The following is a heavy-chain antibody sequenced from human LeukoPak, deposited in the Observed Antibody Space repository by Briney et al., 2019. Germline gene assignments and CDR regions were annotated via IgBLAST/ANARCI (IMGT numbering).Heavy chain of an antibody. Sequence: PSETLSLTCTVSGGSISSGDYYWSWIRQPPGKGLEWIGYIYYSGSTYYNPSLKSRVTISVDTSENQFSLKLSSVTAADTAVYYCARDDYYYYGMDVWGQGTTVTVSS. J-gene: IGHJ6*02. CDR1: GGSISSGDYY. CDR2: IYYSGST. V-gene: IGHV4-30-4*01. CDR3: ARDDYYYYGMDV.